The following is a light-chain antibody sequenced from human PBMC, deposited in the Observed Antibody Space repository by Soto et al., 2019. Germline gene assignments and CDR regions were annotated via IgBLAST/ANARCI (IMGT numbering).Light chain of an antibody. Sequence: EIVLRRSPGTLSLPQVEIVTLSFMASQSVSSSYLAGYLLKPGQAPRLLSYGASSRATGIPDRFSGSGSGTDFTLTISRLEPDDLAVYYCQQYGSSPRTFGKGTKVDI. CDR1: QSVSSSY. V-gene: IGKV3-20*01. CDR3: QQYGSSPRT. J-gene: IGKJ1*01. CDR2: GAS.